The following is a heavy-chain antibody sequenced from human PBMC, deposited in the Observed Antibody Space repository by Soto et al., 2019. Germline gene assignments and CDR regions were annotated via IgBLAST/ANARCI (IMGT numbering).Heavy chain of an antibody. CDR1: GFTFSSYA. V-gene: IGHV3-30-3*01. CDR3: ARDRYGSGNPPYYFDY. Sequence: QVQLVESGGGVVQPGRSLRLSCAASGFTFSSYAMHWVRQAPGKGLEWVAVISYDGSNKYYADSVKGRFTISRDNSKNTLHLQMNSLRAEDTAVYYCARDRYGSGNPPYYFDYWGQGTLVTVSS. CDR2: ISYDGSNK. D-gene: IGHD3-10*01. J-gene: IGHJ4*02.